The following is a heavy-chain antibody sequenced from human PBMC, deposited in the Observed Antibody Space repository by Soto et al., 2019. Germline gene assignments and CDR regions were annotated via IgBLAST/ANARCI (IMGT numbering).Heavy chain of an antibody. CDR1: GFTFSSYD. V-gene: IGHV3-48*02. Sequence: EVQLVECGGGLVQPGGSLRLSCAASGFTFSSYDMNWVRQAPGKGLEWVSYFTSSSRTIYYADYVKGRFTTSRDNAENSLYLQMNSLRDDDTAIYYCAIRYTIGWHNWYFDLWGRGTLGTVSS. J-gene: IGHJ2*01. CDR3: AIRYTIGWHNWYFDL. D-gene: IGHD6-19*01. CDR2: FTSSSRTI.